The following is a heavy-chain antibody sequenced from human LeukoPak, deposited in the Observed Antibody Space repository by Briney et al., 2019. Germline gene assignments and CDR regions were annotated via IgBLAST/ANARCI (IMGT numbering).Heavy chain of an antibody. V-gene: IGHV4-34*01. CDR2: INHSGST. D-gene: IGHD3-16*02. J-gene: IGHJ4*02. Sequence: SXTLSLTCAVYGGSFSGYYWSWIRQPPGKGLEWIGEINHSGSTNYNPSLKSRVTISVDTSKNQFSLKLSSVTAADTAVYYCARLGAYDYVWGSYRHPGRLDYWGQGTLVTVSS. CDR1: GGSFSGYY. CDR3: ARLGAYDYVWGSYRHPGRLDY.